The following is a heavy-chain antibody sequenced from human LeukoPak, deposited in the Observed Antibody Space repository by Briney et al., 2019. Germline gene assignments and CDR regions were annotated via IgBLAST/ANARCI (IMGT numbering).Heavy chain of an antibody. J-gene: IGHJ3*02. Sequence: GGSLRLSCAASGFTFSIYWMSWVRQAPGKGLEWVANIKQDGSEKYYVDSVKGRFTISRDNAKNSLYLQMNSLRAEDTAVYYCARYCSGGSCRGGDPAFDIWGQGTMVTVSS. V-gene: IGHV3-7*01. CDR1: GFTFSIYW. D-gene: IGHD2-15*01. CDR2: IKQDGSEK. CDR3: ARYCSGGSCRGGDPAFDI.